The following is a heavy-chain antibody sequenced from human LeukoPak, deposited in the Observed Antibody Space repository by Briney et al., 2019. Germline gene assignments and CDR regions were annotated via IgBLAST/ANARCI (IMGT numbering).Heavy chain of an antibody. V-gene: IGHV3-30-3*01. J-gene: IGHJ6*02. CDR2: ISYDASNK. Sequence: GGSLRLSCAASGFTFSSYAMHWVRQAPGKGLEWVAVISYDASNKYYADSVKGRFTISRDNSKNTLYLQMNSLRAEDTAVYYCARDITPHYYDFWSGYPYYYYGMDVWGQGTTVTVSS. CDR1: GFTFSSYA. CDR3: ARDITPHYYDFWSGYPYYYYGMDV. D-gene: IGHD3-3*01.